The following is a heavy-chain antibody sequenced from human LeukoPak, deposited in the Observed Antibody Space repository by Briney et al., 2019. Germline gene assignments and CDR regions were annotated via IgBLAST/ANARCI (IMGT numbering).Heavy chain of an antibody. CDR1: GGSISSYY. CDR2: ISDTGTT. J-gene: IGHJ4*02. CDR3: ATGYYEPFEK. D-gene: IGHD3-22*01. V-gene: IGHV4-59*01. Sequence: SETLSLTCTVSGGSISSYYWNWIRQPPGKGPEWIGCISDTGTTKYNPAFKSRVTISVDTSKNQFSLKLTPVTAADTAVYFCATGYYEPFEKWGQGTLVSVSS.